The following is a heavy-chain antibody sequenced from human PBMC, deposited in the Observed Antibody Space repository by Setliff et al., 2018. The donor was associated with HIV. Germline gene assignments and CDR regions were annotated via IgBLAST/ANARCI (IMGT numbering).Heavy chain of an antibody. CDR1: GGSISTSRYY. CDR2: INYRGNT. J-gene: IGHJ4*02. V-gene: IGHV4-39*01. D-gene: IGHD5-12*01. Sequence: SETLSLTCTVSGGSISTSRYYWGWIRQPPGKGLEWIGSINYRGNTYYNPSLKSRAAISVDTSKNQIPLKLSSVTAADTAVYYCALDPGYRRDYWGQGTLVTVSS. CDR3: ALDPGYRRDY.